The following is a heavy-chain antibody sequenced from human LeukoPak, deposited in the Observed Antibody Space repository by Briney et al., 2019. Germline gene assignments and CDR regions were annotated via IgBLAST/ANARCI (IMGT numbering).Heavy chain of an antibody. CDR1: GGSISSYY. V-gene: IGHV4-59*01. Sequence: SETLSLTCTVSGGSISSYYWSWIRQPPGKGLEWIGYIYYSGSTNYNPSLKSRLTISVDTSKNQFSLKLNSVTATDTAVYYCARGANWFDPWGQGTLVTVSS. CDR3: ARGANWFDP. CDR2: IYYSGST. J-gene: IGHJ5*02.